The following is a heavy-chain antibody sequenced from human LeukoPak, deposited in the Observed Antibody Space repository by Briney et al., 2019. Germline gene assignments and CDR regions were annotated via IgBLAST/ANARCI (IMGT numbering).Heavy chain of an antibody. Sequence: ASVKVSCKASGYTFTGYYMHWVRQAPGQGLEWMGWINPNSGGTNYAQKFQGRATMTRDTSISTAYMELSRLRSDDTAVYYCASDSSSWYQEVEEFDYWGQGTLVTVSS. J-gene: IGHJ4*02. V-gene: IGHV1-2*02. CDR1: GYTFTGYY. D-gene: IGHD6-13*01. CDR2: INPNSGGT. CDR3: ASDSSSWYQEVEEFDY.